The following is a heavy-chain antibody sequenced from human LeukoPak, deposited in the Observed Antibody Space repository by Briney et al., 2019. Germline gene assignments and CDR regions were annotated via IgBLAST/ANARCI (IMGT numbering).Heavy chain of an antibody. CDR1: GYTFTGYY. Sequence: ASVKVSCTASGYTFTGYYMHWVRQAPGQGLEWMGWINPNSGGTNYAQKFQGRVTMTRDTSISTAYMELSRLRSDDTAVYYCARDPLLYDFWSGYHDYWGQGTLVTVSS. J-gene: IGHJ4*02. V-gene: IGHV1-2*02. CDR2: INPNSGGT. CDR3: ARDPLLYDFWSGYHDY. D-gene: IGHD3-3*01.